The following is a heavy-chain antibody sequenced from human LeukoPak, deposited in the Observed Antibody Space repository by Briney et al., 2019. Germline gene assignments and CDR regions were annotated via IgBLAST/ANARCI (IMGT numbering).Heavy chain of an antibody. CDR3: AKLPWGIAAAGTGRGLYYFDY. D-gene: IGHD6-13*01. J-gene: IGHJ4*02. CDR1: GFTFSSYW. CDR2: ISGSGGST. Sequence: HAGGSLRLSCAASGFTFSSYWMHWVRQAPGKGLEWVSAISGSGGSTYYADSVKGRFTISRDNSKNTLYLQMNSLRAEDTAVYYCAKLPWGIAAAGTGRGLYYFDYWGQGTLVTVSS. V-gene: IGHV3-23*01.